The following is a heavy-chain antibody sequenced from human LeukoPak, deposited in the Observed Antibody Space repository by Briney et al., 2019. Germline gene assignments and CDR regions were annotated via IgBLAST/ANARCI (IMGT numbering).Heavy chain of an antibody. CDR2: MNPNSGNT. J-gene: IGHJ3*02. V-gene: IGHV1-8*03. CDR1: GYTFTSYD. CDR3: ARSRPYTSYYDFWSGYGMGNHDAFDI. Sequence: ASVKVSCKASGYTFTSYDINWVRQATGQGLEWMGWMNPNSGNTGYAQKFQGRVTITRNTSISTAYMELSSLRSEDTAVYYYARSRPYTSYYDFWSGYGMGNHDAFDIWGQGTMVTVSS. D-gene: IGHD3-3*01.